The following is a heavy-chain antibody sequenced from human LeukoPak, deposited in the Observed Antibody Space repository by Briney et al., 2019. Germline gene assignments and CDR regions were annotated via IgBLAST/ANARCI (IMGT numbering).Heavy chain of an antibody. CDR1: GCIFSNYA. J-gene: IGHJ4*02. CDR3: ASFSIAAAVEDY. CDR2: ISGSGGVT. D-gene: IGHD6-13*01. V-gene: IGHV3-23*01. Sequence: PGGSLRLSCAVSGCIFSNYAMSWVRQAPGKGLEWVSGISGSGGVTYYADSVKGRFTISRDNSKNTLYLQMNSLRAEDTAVYYCASFSIAAAVEDYWGQGTLVTVSS.